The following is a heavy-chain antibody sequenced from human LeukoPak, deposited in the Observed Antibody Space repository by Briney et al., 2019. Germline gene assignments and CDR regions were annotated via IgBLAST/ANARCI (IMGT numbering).Heavy chain of an antibody. Sequence: ASVKVSCKASGYTFTGYCMHWVRQAPGHGLEWMGWINPHSGGTNYAQKFQGRVTMTRDTSISTAYMEVSRLRSDDTAVYYCARAHYDFWSGYHNWFDPWGQGTLVTVSS. D-gene: IGHD3-3*01. J-gene: IGHJ5*02. CDR2: INPHSGGT. CDR1: GYTFTGYC. V-gene: IGHV1-2*02. CDR3: ARAHYDFWSGYHNWFDP.